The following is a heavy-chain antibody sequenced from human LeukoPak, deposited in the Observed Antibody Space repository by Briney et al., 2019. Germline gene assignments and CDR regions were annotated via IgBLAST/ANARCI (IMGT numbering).Heavy chain of an antibody. V-gene: IGHV3-9*01. D-gene: IGHD5-24*01. CDR2: ISWNSGSI. CDR3: AKDRDGYNWVYFDY. J-gene: IGHJ4*02. Sequence: GRSLRLSCAASGFTFDDYATHWVRQAPGKGLEWVSGISWNSGSIGYADSVKGRFTISRDNAKNSLYLQMNSLRAEDTALYYCAKDRDGYNWVYFDYWGQGTLVTVSS. CDR1: GFTFDDYA.